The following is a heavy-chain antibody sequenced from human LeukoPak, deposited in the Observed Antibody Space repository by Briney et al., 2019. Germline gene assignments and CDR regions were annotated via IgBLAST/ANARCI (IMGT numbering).Heavy chain of an antibody. CDR2: IDGSGQTT. CDR3: AKVAAWTYFDS. J-gene: IGHJ4*02. CDR1: GLTFSSSA. D-gene: IGHD3/OR15-3a*01. Sequence: PGGSLRLSCASSGLTFSSSAMSWVRLAPGKGLAWVSVIDGSGQTTYYADSVKGRFTISRDNSKNTLYLQLTSLRVDDTAVYYCAKVAAWTYFDSWGQGTLVTVSS. V-gene: IGHV3-23*01.